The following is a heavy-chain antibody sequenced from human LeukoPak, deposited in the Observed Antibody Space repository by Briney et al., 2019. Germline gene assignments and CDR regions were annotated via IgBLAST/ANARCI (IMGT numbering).Heavy chain of an antibody. CDR1: GYTFTGYY. J-gene: IGHJ4*02. CDR2: TNPNSGGT. Sequence: ASVKASCKASGYTFTGYYMHWVRQAPGQGLEWMGWTNPNSGGTNYAQKFQGRVTMTRDTSISTAYMELSRLRSDDTAVYYCARTLEMATISPGYWGQGTLVTVSS. V-gene: IGHV1-2*02. D-gene: IGHD5-24*01. CDR3: ARTLEMATISPGY.